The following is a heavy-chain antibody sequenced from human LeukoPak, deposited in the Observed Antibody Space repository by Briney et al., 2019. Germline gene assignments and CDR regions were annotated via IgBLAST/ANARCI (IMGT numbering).Heavy chain of an antibody. CDR2: INPNSGT. CDR3: ASSRGYCSSTSCPRDFDY. J-gene: IGHJ4*02. D-gene: IGHD2-2*01. CDR1: GYTFTDYY. V-gene: IGHV1-2*02. Sequence: ASVKVSCKASGYTFTDYYMHWVRQAPGQGLEWMGWINPNSGTNYAQKFQGRVTMTRDTSISTAYLQWSSLKASDTAMYYCASSRGYCSSTSCPRDFDYWGQGTLVTVSS.